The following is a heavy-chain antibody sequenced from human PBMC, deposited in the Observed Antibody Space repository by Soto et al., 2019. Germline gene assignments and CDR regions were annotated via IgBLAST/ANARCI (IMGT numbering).Heavy chain of an antibody. V-gene: IGHV3-7*01. CDR2: VNPDGTAK. CDR3: ARDPAFGAADY. CDR1: GLTFSTSW. Sequence: EVQLVESGGGLVQPGGSLRLSCAASGLTFSTSWMTWIRQAPGKGLEWVAKVNPDGTAKSYVDSVKGRFAISRDNAKNSLYLQMNSLRADDTAVYYCARDPAFGAADYWGQGTLVTVS. D-gene: IGHD3-16*01. J-gene: IGHJ4*02.